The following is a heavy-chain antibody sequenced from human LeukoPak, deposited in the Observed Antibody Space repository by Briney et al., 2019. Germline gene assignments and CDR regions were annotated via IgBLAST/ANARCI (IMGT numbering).Heavy chain of an antibody. CDR1: GGSISSYY. D-gene: IGHD2-15*01. V-gene: IGHV4-59*12. CDR3: ARGGYCSGGSCYSRNYYYYMDV. J-gene: IGHJ6*03. Sequence: PSETLSLTCTVSGGSISSYYWSWIRQPPGKGLEWIGYIYYSGSTNYNPSLKSRVTISVDTSKNQLSLKLNSVTPEDTAVYYCARGGYCSGGSCYSRNYYYYMDVWGKGTTVTVSS. CDR2: IYYSGST.